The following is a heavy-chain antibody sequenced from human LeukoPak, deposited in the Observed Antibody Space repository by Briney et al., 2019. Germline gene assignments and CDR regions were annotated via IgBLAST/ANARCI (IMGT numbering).Heavy chain of an antibody. J-gene: IGHJ3*02. CDR2: IRYDGSNK. CDR1: GFTFSSYG. D-gene: IGHD3-10*01. CDR3: ARENYYGSGSYSPGAFDI. V-gene: IGHV3-30*02. Sequence: GGSLRLSCAASGFTFSSYGMHWVRQAPGKGLEWVAFIRYDGSNKYYADSVKGRFTISRDNSKNTLYLQMNSLRAEDTAVYYCARENYYGSGSYSPGAFDIWGQGTMVTVSS.